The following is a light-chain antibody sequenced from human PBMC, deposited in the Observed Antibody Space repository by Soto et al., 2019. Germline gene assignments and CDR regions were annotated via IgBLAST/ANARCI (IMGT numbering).Light chain of an antibody. Sequence: DIPMTQSPSTLSASVGARVTITCRASQSIRSLLAWYQQKPGKAPKLLIYDASSLESGVPSRFSGSGSGTEFTLTISSPQPDDFATYYCQQYNSYSWTFGQGTKVDIK. CDR3: QQYNSYSWT. CDR1: QSIRSL. CDR2: DAS. V-gene: IGKV1-5*01. J-gene: IGKJ1*01.